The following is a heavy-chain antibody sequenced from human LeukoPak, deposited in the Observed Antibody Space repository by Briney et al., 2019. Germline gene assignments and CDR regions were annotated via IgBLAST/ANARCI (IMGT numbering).Heavy chain of an antibody. CDR3: AKGGGYEAQYYYYYYLDV. CDR2: IRYDGSNK. Sequence: GGSLRLSCAASGFTFSSYGMYWVRQAPGKGLEWVAFIRYDGSNKYYADSVKGRFTVSRDNSKNTLYLQMKSLRAEDTAVYYCAKGGGYEAQYYYYYYLDVWGNGTTVTVSS. CDR1: GFTFSSYG. D-gene: IGHD5-12*01. V-gene: IGHV3-30*02. J-gene: IGHJ6*03.